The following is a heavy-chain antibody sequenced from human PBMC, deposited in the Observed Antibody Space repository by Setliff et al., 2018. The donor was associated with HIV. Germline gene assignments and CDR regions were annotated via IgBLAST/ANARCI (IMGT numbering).Heavy chain of an antibody. D-gene: IGHD1-1*01. V-gene: IGHV4-4*09. CDR1: GGSFTTYY. CDR3: ARRPPLTTGREYYFDF. Sequence: SETLSLTCTVSGGSFTTYYWSWLRQPPGKELEWIGYFYTSGSTNYNPSLKSRVTISIDTSKNQFSLKLNAVTAADTAVYYCARRPPLTTGREYYFDFWGQGTLVTVSS. CDR2: FYTSGST. J-gene: IGHJ4*02.